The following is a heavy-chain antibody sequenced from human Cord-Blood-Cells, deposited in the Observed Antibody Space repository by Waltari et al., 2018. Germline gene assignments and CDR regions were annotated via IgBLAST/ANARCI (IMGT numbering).Heavy chain of an antibody. Sequence: EVQLVESGGGLIQPGGSLRLSCAASGFTVSSNYMSWVRQAPGKGLDVVSVVESGGSTYYADSMKGRCTISRDNSKNTRYLQMNSLRAEDTAVYYCARSRGYSYGDAFDIWGQGTMVTVSS. V-gene: IGHV3-53*01. J-gene: IGHJ3*02. CDR1: GFTVSSNY. D-gene: IGHD5-18*01. CDR2: VESGGST. CDR3: ARSRGYSYGDAFDI.